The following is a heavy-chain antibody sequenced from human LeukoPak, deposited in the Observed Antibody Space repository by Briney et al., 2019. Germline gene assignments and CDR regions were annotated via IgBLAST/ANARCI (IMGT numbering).Heavy chain of an antibody. CDR3: ARSHDHLWGNYPDY. D-gene: IGHD3-16*02. J-gene: IGHJ4*02. CDR2: IHHDGRI. Sequence: SETLSLTCNVSGGSIDSTNWWNWVRQPPGKGLEWIGEIHHDGRINYNPSLKSRVTLSVDKSKNQFSLRLNSVTAADTAMYYCARSHDHLWGNYPDYWGQGTLVTVSS. CDR1: GGSIDSTNW. V-gene: IGHV4/OR15-8*01.